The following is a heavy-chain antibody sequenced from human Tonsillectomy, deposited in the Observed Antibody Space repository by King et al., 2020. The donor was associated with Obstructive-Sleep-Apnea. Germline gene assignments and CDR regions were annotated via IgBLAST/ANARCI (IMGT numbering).Heavy chain of an antibody. CDR2: IDNIGTM. CDR3: ARHRRKGDQTGWPTHGMDV. CDR1: GDSINSYY. D-gene: IGHD6-19*01. Sequence: VQLQESGPGLVKPSETLSLTCTVSGDSINSYYWSWVRQSPGRGLEWLGFIDNIGTMNYNPSLASRVIILQDMSKNQFSLRLKFVTAADTATYFCARHRRKGDQTGWPTHGMDVWGKGTPVSVSS. J-gene: IGHJ6*04. V-gene: IGHV4-59*08.